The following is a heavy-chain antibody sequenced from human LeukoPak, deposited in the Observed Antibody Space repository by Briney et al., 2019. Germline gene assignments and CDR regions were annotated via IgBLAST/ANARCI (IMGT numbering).Heavy chain of an antibody. Sequence: SQTLSLTCTVSAGSISSGGYCWSWIRQHPGKGLECIGYIYYSGSTYSNPSLKSRVTISVDTSKNKFSLKLSSVTAADTAVYYCARDKDDSSGYNAFDIWGQGTMVTVSS. D-gene: IGHD3-22*01. J-gene: IGHJ3*02. V-gene: IGHV4-31*03. CDR1: AGSISSGGYC. CDR2: IYYSGST. CDR3: ARDKDDSSGYNAFDI.